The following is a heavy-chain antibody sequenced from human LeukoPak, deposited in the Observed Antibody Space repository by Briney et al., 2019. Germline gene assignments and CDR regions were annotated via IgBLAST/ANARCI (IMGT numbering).Heavy chain of an antibody. CDR2: IYTTGST. Sequence: SETLSLTCTVSGGSISSSSYYWSWIRQPAGKGLEWIGRIYTTGSTNYNPSLKSRVIISVDTSKSQFSLKLRSVTAADTAVDYCAREQFSGGFDYWGQGTLVTVSS. V-gene: IGHV4-61*02. CDR1: GGSISSSSYY. CDR3: AREQFSGGFDY. D-gene: IGHD3-10*01. J-gene: IGHJ4*02.